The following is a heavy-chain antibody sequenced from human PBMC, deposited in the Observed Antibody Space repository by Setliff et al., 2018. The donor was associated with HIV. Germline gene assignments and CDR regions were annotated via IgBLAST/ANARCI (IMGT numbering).Heavy chain of an antibody. CDR1: GGTFSSYA. CDR3: ARGLVAAGDEAG. Sequence: VQVSCKASGGTFSSYAISWVRQAPGQGLEWMGRIIPIFGTANYAQKFQGRVTITADKSTSTAYMELSSLRSEDTAVYYCARGLVAAGDEAGWGQGTLVTVSS. D-gene: IGHD6-13*01. J-gene: IGHJ4*02. CDR2: IIPIFGTA. V-gene: IGHV1-69*06.